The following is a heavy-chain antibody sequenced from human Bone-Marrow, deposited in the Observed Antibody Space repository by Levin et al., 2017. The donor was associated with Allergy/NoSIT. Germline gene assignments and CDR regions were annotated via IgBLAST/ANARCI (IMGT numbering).Heavy chain of an antibody. CDR2: INYRGVT. CDR1: GGSVSSGTYY. Sequence: SQTLSLTCSVSGGSVSSGTYYWSWIRLPPGKGLEWIGCINYRGVTKYNPSLKSRVTISVDTSKNEFSLKVTSVTAADTAVYYCARNRIIVSGGNDYYYGMDGWGQGTTVTVSS. D-gene: IGHD5/OR15-5a*01. V-gene: IGHV4-61*01. CDR3: ARNRIIVSGGNDYYYGMDG. J-gene: IGHJ6*02.